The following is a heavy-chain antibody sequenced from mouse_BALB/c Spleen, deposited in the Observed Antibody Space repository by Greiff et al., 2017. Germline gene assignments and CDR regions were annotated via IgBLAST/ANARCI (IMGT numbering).Heavy chain of an antibody. CDR2: ILPGSGST. V-gene: IGHV1-9*01. J-gene: IGHJ1*01. CDR3: ARRDYGSSYWYFDV. Sequence: VQRVESGAELMKPGASVKISCKATGYTFSSYWIEWVKQRPGHGLEWIGEILPGSGSTNYNEKFKGKATFTADTSSNTAYMQLSSLTSEDSAVYYCARRDYGSSYWYFDVWGAGTTVTVSS. D-gene: IGHD1-1*01. CDR1: GYTFSSYW.